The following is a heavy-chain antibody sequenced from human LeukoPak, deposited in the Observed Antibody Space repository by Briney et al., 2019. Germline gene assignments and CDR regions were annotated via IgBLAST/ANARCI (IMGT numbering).Heavy chain of an antibody. V-gene: IGHV3-23*01. CDR2: ISPSGDIT. CDR1: GFTFSNHG. CDR3: AKDDAWLRFGE. Sequence: GGTLRLSCAASGFTFSNHGMNWVRQAPGKGLEWASGISPSGDITYYADSVKGRFTISRDNSKNTLYLEVISLTAEDTAVYYCAKDDAWLRFGEWSQGTLVTVSS. D-gene: IGHD3-10*01. J-gene: IGHJ4*02.